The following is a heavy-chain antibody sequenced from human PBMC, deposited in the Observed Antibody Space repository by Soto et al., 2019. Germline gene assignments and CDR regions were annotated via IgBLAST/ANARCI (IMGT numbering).Heavy chain of an antibody. CDR1: GFTFSSYA. Sequence: QVLLVDSGGGVVQPGRSLRLSCAASGFTFSSYAMNWVRQAPGKGLEWVALISHDGINKYYADSVRGRFTISSDSSTNTLYLQMNSLRAADTAVYYCGRCTSTSCHLGSDYWGQGTLVTVSS. CDR3: GRCTSTSCHLGSDY. CDR2: ISHDGINK. J-gene: IGHJ4*02. V-gene: IGHV3-30-3*01. D-gene: IGHD2-2*01.